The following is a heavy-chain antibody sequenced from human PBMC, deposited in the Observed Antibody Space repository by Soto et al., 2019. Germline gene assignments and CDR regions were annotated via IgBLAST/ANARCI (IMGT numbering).Heavy chain of an antibody. CDR1: GFIFRSYA. CDR2: ITYDGANG. CDR3: ARAFSGSYPNFDY. V-gene: IGHV3-30*09. Sequence: LRLSCLASGFIFRSYAMHWVRQAPGKGLEWVAVITYDGANGYHADSVRGRFAISRDNSKSTLFLQMNSLRPEDTAVYYCARAFSGSYPNFDYWGQGTLVTVSS. D-gene: IGHD1-26*01. J-gene: IGHJ4*02.